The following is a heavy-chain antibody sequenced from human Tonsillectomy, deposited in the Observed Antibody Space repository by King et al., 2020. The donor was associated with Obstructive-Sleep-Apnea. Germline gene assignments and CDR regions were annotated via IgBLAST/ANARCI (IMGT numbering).Heavy chain of an antibody. CDR3: TTLDQLLPTGDAFDI. Sequence: QLVQSGGGLVQPGGSLKLSCAASGFSFRGSAMHWVRQASGKGLEWVGRVRNKAFNYATTYAASVKGRFTISRNYSKSTAYLQMNSLKTEDTAVYFCTTLDQLLPTGDAFDIWGQGTTVTVSS. J-gene: IGHJ3*02. CDR2: VRNKAFNYAT. D-gene: IGHD1-1*01. CDR1: GFSFRGSA. V-gene: IGHV3-73*01.